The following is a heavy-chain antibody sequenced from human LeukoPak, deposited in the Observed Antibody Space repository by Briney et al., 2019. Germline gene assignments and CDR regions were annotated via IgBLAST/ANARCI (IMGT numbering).Heavy chain of an antibody. CDR1: GVTFSNYW. J-gene: IGHJ1*01. Sequence: PGGSLRLSCVDSGVTFSNYWMNWVRQAPGKGLEWVANINKDGSDKYYSDSVKGRFTISRDNAKKSLYLQMDSLRAEDTAVYYCASDWVFWGQGTLVIVSS. CDR2: INKDGSDK. CDR3: ASDWVF. D-gene: IGHD2-8*01. V-gene: IGHV3-7*01.